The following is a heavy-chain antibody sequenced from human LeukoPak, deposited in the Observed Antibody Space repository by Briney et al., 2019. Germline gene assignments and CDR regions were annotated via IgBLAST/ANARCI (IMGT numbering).Heavy chain of an antibody. J-gene: IGHJ4*02. CDR1: GGSISSSSYS. CDR2: IYYTGNT. CDR3: VRHLLDSSGWRHYFDY. D-gene: IGHD6-19*01. V-gene: IGHV4-39*01. Sequence: KPSETLSLTCTVSGGSISSSSYSWGWIRQPPGKGLEWIGTIYYTGNTYYSPSLKNRVTISVDTSKNQLFLQLSSVTATDTAVYYCVRHLLDSSGWRHYFDYWGQGALVTVSS.